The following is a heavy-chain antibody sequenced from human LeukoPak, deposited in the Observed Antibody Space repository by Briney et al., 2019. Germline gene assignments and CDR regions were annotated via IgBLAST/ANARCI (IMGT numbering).Heavy chain of an antibody. D-gene: IGHD2-15*01. J-gene: IGHJ4*02. CDR3: TSAKSLLRY. CDR2: IKNTADGGTI. CDR1: GLTFSSEW. V-gene: IGHV3-15*01. Sequence: GGSLRLSCAASGLTFSSEWMGWVRQAPGKGLEWVGRIKNTADGGTIDYAAAVKGRFTISRDDSKKTLYLQMTSLKSEDTALYYCTSAKSLLRYWGQGTLVTVSS.